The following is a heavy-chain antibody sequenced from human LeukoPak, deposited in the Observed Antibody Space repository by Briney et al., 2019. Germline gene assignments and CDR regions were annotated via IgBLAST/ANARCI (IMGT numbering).Heavy chain of an antibody. V-gene: IGHV1-46*01. Sequence: GSVKVSCKASGYTFPNYYMHWVRQPPGQGLEWMGIINPSGGSTSYAQKFQGRVTMTRDTSTSTVYMELSSLRSEDTAVYYCARVIGDWFDPWGQGTLVTVSS. CDR3: ARVIGDWFDP. D-gene: IGHD2/OR15-2a*01. J-gene: IGHJ5*02. CDR1: GYTFPNYY. CDR2: INPSGGST.